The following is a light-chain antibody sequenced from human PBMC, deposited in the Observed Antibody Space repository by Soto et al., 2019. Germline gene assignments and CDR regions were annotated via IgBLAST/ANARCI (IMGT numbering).Light chain of an antibody. Sequence: EIVLTQSPGTLSLSPGERATLSCRASQSVSSSYLAWYQQKPDQAPRLLIYGASSRATGIPDRFSGSGSGTDFTLTISRLEPEDYPVYYCQQYGSSPWTFGQGTKVDIK. V-gene: IGKV3-20*01. CDR2: GAS. J-gene: IGKJ1*01. CDR1: QSVSSSY. CDR3: QQYGSSPWT.